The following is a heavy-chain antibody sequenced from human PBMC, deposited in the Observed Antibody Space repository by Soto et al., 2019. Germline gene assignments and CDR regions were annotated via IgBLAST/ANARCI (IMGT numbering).Heavy chain of an antibody. D-gene: IGHD1-26*01. V-gene: IGHV3-23*01. J-gene: IGHJ5*02. CDR2: VSGNGGNT. CDR1: GFSFSSYT. CDR3: AKDRMGASRWFDP. Sequence: LRLSCVASGFSFSSYTMNWVRQAPGKGLEWVSGVSGNGGNTYHADSVKGRFSISRDNSKNTLYLQLNSLRAEDTAIYYCAKDRMGASRWFDPWGQGTPVTVSS.